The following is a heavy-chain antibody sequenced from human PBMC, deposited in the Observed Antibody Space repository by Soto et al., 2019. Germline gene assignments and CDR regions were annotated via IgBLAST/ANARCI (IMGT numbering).Heavy chain of an antibody. CDR1: GFTFSSYA. J-gene: IGHJ4*02. D-gene: IGHD3-10*01. CDR2: ISSNGGST. CDR3: ARAMAHYRSPFDY. Sequence: PGGSLRLSCSASGFTFSSYAMHWVRQAPGKGLEYVSAISSNGGSTYYADSVKGRFTISRDNSKNTLYLQMNSLRAEDTAVYYCARAMAHYRSPFDYWGQGTLVTVSS. V-gene: IGHV3-64*04.